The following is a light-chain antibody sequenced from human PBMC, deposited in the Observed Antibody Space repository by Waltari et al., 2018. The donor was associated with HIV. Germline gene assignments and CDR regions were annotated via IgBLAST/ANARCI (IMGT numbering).Light chain of an antibody. J-gene: IGLJ2*01. CDR1: STDIDIYNF. Sequence: QSALTQPASVSGSPGQSITISCSGTSTDIDIYNFVSWYQQFPGQAPLLLISDVNSRSVGIPRRFAGAQSGSAASLTISVLQTDDEADYYGSSYTRSHTLVFGGGTKLTVL. V-gene: IGLV2-14*01. CDR2: DVN. CDR3: SSYTRSHTLV.